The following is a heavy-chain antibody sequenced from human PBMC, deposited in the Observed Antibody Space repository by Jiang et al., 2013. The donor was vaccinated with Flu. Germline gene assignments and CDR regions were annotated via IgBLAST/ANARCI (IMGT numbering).Heavy chain of an antibody. V-gene: IGHV4-61*02. CDR2: IFTSGST. CDR1: GASISSGSYF. Sequence: GPGLVKPSQTLSLTCAVSGASISSGSYFWSWIRQPAGKGLEWIGRIFTSGSTNYNPSLESRVTISVDTSKTQFSLRLSSVTAADTALYYCARLSASYYPGYYYGMDVWGQGTTVTVSS. J-gene: IGHJ6*02. CDR3: ARLSASYYPGYYYGMDV. D-gene: IGHD1-26*01.